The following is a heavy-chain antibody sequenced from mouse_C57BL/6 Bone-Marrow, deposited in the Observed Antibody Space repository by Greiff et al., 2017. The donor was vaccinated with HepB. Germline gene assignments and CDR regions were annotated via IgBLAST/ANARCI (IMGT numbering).Heavy chain of an antibody. CDR3: AIHYYGSSPFAY. J-gene: IGHJ3*01. D-gene: IGHD1-1*01. Sequence: QVQLKQPGAELVKPGASVMMSCKASGYTFTSYWITWVKQRPGQGLEWIGDIYPGSGSTNYNEKFKSKATLTVDTSSSTAYMQLSSLTSEDSAVYYCAIHYYGSSPFAYWGQGTLVTVSA. V-gene: IGHV1-55*01. CDR1: GYTFTSYW. CDR2: IYPGSGST.